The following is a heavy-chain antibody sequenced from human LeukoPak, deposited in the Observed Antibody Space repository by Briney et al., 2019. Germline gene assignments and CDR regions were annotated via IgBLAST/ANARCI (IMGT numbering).Heavy chain of an antibody. CDR1: GFTFRSYA. J-gene: IGHJ3*02. V-gene: IGHV3-23*01. CDR3: ARISRVPRIVGATAQDAFDI. D-gene: IGHD1-26*01. Sequence: PGGSLRLSCAASGFTFRSYAMSWVRQAPGKGLEWVSGISGSGASTYYADSVKGRFTISRDNSKNTLYLQMNSLRAEDTAVYYCARISRVPRIVGATAQDAFDIWGQGTMVTVSS. CDR2: ISGSGAST.